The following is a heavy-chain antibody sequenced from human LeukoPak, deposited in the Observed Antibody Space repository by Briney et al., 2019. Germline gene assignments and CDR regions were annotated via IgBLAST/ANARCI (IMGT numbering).Heavy chain of an antibody. CDR2: INNSGST. J-gene: IGHJ3*02. V-gene: IGHV4-34*01. CDR1: GGSFSGYY. Sequence: PSETLSLTCAVYGGSFSGYYWNWIRQPPGKGLEWVGEINNSGSTNYNPSLKSRVTISVDTSNNQISLKMSPVTAAATGVYYSARGLVLLPTRFDIWGQGTMVTVSS. CDR3: ARGLVLLPTRFDI. D-gene: IGHD2-15*01.